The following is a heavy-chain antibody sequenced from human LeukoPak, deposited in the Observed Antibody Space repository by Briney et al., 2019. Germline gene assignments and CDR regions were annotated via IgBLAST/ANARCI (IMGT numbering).Heavy chain of an antibody. Sequence: PGRSLRLSCGASGFTFRNYGMHWVRQAPGKGLEWGAIIWYDGSNKYYADSVRGRFTISRDNSKNMVYLQMNSLRAEDTAVYYCAKGGLAAAGINYWGQGTLVTVS. V-gene: IGHV3-33*06. CDR3: AKGGLAAAGINY. D-gene: IGHD6-13*01. CDR1: GFTFRNYG. J-gene: IGHJ4*02. CDR2: IWYDGSNK.